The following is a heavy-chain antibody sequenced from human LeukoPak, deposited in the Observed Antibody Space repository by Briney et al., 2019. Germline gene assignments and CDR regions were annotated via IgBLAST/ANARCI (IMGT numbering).Heavy chain of an antibody. CDR1: GFTFSSYA. CDR3: AIDRTSSYYYYYYMDV. J-gene: IGHJ6*03. CDR2: ISGSGGST. V-gene: IGHV3-23*01. D-gene: IGHD1-14*01. Sequence: PGGSLRLSCAASGFTFSSYAMSWVRQAPGKGLEWVSAISGSGGSTYYADSVKGRFTISRDNSKNTLYLQMNSLRAEDTAVYYCAIDRTSSYYYYYYMDVWGKGTTVTVSS.